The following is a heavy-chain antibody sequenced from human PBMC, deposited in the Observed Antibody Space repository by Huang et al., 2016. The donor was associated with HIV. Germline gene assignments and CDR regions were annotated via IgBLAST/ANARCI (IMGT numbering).Heavy chain of an antibody. J-gene: IGHJ6*02. D-gene: IGHD3-10*01. CDR3: ARGAGKYYYYGMDV. CDR2: IIPILGKA. V-gene: IGHV1-69*01. CDR1: GGTFSSYA. Sequence: QVHLVQSGAEVKKPGSSVKVSCKASGGTFSSYAISWVRQAPGQGLEWMGGIIPILGKANYAQNFQGRVTSTADESTSTAYMELSSLRSEDTAVYYCARGAGKYYYYGMDVWGQGTTVTVSS.